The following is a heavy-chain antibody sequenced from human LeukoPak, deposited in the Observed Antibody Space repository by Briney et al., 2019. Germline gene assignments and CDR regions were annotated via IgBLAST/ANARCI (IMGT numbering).Heavy chain of an antibody. CDR1: GGSFSGYY. V-gene: IGHV4-34*01. CDR2: INHSGST. J-gene: IGHJ6*02. Sequence: PSETLSLTCAVYGGSFSGYYWSWIRQPPGKGLEWIGEINHSGSTNYNPSLKSRVTISVDTSKNQFSLELSSVTAADTAVYYCASGDSYYYGMDVWGQGTTVTVSS. CDR3: ASGDSYYYGMDV.